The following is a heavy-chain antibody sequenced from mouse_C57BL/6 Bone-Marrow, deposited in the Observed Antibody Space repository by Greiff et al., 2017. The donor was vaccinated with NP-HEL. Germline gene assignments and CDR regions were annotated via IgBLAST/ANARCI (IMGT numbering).Heavy chain of an antibody. J-gene: IGHJ1*03. V-gene: IGHV5-4*03. D-gene: IGHD2-10*01. CDR3: GRPYYGNYGYFDV. Sequence: EVMLVESGGGLVKPGGSLKLSCAASGFTFSSYAMSWVRQTPEKRLEWVATISDGGSYTYYPDNVKGRFTISRDNAKNNLYLQMSHLKSEDTAMYYCGRPYYGNYGYFDVWGTGTTVTVSS. CDR2: ISDGGSYT. CDR1: GFTFSSYA.